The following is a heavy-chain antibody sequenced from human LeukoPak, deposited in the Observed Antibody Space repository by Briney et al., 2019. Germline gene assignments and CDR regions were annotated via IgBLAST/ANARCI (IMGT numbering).Heavy chain of an antibody. J-gene: IGHJ4*02. V-gene: IGHV1-2*02. CDR1: GYTFTGYY. CDR3: ARALWVGDYDFWSGYYFDY. Sequence: ASVKVSCKASGYTFTGYYMHWVRQAPGQGLEWMGWINPNSGGTNYAQKFQGRVTMTRDTSISTAYMELSRLRSDGTAVYYCARALWVGDYDFWSGYYFDYWGQGTLVTVSS. CDR2: INPNSGGT. D-gene: IGHD3-3*01.